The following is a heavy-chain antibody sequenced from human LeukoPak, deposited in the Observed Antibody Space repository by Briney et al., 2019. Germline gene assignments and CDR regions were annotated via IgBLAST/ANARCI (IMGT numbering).Heavy chain of an antibody. V-gene: IGHV3-30*02. J-gene: IGHJ4*02. CDR2: IRYDGSNK. Sequence: GGSLRLSCAASGFTFSSYGMHWVRQAPGKGLEWVAFIRYDGSNKYYADSVKGRFTISRDNSKNTLYLQMNSLRAEDTAVYYCAKDRPGDYYDSSGYLDYWGQGILVTVSS. CDR3: AKDRPGDYYDSSGYLDY. D-gene: IGHD3-22*01. CDR1: GFTFSSYG.